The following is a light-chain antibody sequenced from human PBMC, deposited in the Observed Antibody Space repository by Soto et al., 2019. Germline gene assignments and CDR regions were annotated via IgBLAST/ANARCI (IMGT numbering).Light chain of an antibody. CDR1: SSDVGGYNY. J-gene: IGLJ1*01. CDR2: DVS. CDR3: CSYAASNTFV. Sequence: QSALTQPRSVSGSPGQSVTISCTGTSSDVGGYNYVSWYQQYSGKAPKVMIYDVSKRPSGVPDRFSGSKSGNTASLTISGLQAEDEAYYYCCSYAASNTFVFGTGTKVTVL. V-gene: IGLV2-11*01.